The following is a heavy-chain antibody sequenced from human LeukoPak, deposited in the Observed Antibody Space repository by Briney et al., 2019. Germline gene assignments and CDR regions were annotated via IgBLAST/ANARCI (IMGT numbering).Heavy chain of an antibody. D-gene: IGHD3-9*01. Sequence: QSGRSLRLSCAASGFTFDDYAMHWVRHAPGKGLEWVSGISWNSGSVGYADSVKGRFTISRDNAKNSLYLQMNSLRAEDTALYYCAKDIADDILTGYYTPRAFDIWGQGTMVTVSS. CDR2: ISWNSGSV. V-gene: IGHV3-9*01. CDR1: GFTFDDYA. CDR3: AKDIADDILTGYYTPRAFDI. J-gene: IGHJ3*02.